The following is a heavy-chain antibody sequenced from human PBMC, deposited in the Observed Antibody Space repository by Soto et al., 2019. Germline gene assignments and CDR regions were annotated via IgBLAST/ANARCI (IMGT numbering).Heavy chain of an antibody. Sequence: EVQLVESGGGLVQPGESLRLSCAASGFTFSNFNMHWVRQAPGKGLEWISYISASNTTVYYGDSVKGRFPISRDNAKNALYLQMNSLREEDTAVYYCARIYRRDGNKYADYWGQGTLVTVSS. CDR1: GFTFSNFN. J-gene: IGHJ4*02. CDR2: ISASNTTV. D-gene: IGHD3-16*02. CDR3: ARIYRRDGNKYADY. V-gene: IGHV3-48*02.